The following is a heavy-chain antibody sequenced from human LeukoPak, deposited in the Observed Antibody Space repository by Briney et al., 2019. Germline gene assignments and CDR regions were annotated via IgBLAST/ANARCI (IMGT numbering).Heavy chain of an antibody. CDR1: GFTFSSYS. Sequence: PGGSLRLSCAASGFTFSSYSMNWVRQAPGKGLEWVSSISSSSSSYIYYADSVKGRFTISRDNAKNSLYLQMNSLRAEDTAVYYCARGEVYSYGCDYWGQGTLVTVSS. J-gene: IGHJ4*02. CDR3: ARGEVYSYGCDY. V-gene: IGHV3-21*01. CDR2: ISSSSSSYI. D-gene: IGHD5-18*01.